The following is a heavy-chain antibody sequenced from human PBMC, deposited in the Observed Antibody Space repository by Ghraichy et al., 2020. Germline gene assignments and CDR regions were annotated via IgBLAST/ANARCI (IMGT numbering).Heavy chain of an antibody. V-gene: IGHV4-34*01. J-gene: IGHJ5*02. CDR2: INHSGST. D-gene: IGHD6-6*01. Sequence: SETLSLTCAVYGGSFSGYYWSWIRQPPGKGLEWIGEINHSGSTNYNPSLKSRDTISVDTSKNQFSLKLSSVTAADTAVYYCARGCAITARPYWRWGWFDPWGQGTLVTVSS. CDR1: GGSFSGYY. CDR3: ARGCAITARPYWRWGWFDP.